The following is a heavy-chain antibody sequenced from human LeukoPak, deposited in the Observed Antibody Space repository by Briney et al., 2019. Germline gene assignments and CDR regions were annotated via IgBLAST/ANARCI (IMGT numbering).Heavy chain of an antibody. CDR1: EFIFSNYW. Sequence: PGGSLRLSCVASEFIFSNYWMHWVRQASGRGLEWVGRIRNKPNNYATTYVASVKGRFTISRDDSKNTAYLHMNSLKIEDTAVYYCIRGYCSGSSCFTDAWGKGTTVIVSS. D-gene: IGHD2-15*01. J-gene: IGHJ6*04. CDR3: IRGYCSGSSCFTDA. V-gene: IGHV3-73*01. CDR2: IRNKPNNYAT.